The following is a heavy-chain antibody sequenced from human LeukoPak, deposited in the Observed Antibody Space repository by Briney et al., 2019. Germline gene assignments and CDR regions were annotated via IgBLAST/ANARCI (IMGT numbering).Heavy chain of an antibody. Sequence: GGSLRLSCAASGFTFSSCGMSWVRQAPGKGLEWVSAISGSGGRTYYADSVKGRFTISRDNSKNTLYLQMNSLRAEDTAVYYCAKGRITATGIFDYWGQGTLVTVSS. D-gene: IGHD4-17*01. J-gene: IGHJ4*02. CDR1: GFTFSSCG. CDR2: ISGSGGRT. V-gene: IGHV3-23*01. CDR3: AKGRITATGIFDY.